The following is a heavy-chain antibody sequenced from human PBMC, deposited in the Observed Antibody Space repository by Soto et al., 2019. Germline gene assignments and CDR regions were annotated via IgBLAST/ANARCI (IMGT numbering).Heavy chain of an antibody. CDR3: ATEMGSGLHHPGYYYYGMDV. D-gene: IGHD3-10*01. CDR2: ISGSGGST. V-gene: IGHV3-23*01. Sequence: PGGSLRLSCAASGFTFSSYAMSWVRQAPGKGLEWVSAISGSGGSTYYADSVKGRFTISRDNSKNTLYLQMNSLRAEDTAVYYCATEMGSGLHHPGYYYYGMDVWGQGTTVTVSS. CDR1: GFTFSSYA. J-gene: IGHJ6*02.